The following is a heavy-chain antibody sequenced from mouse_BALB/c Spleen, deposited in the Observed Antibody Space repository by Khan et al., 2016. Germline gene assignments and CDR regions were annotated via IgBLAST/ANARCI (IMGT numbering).Heavy chain of an antibody. CDR1: GYTFTNYG. V-gene: IGHV9-3-1*01. J-gene: IGHJ3*01. CDR2: INTYIGEP. CDR3: ASGGDYGGFTY. D-gene: IGHD2-13*01. Sequence: QIQLVQSGPELKKPGETVKISCKASGYTFTNYGMNWVKQAPGKGLKWMGWINTYIGEPTYADDFKGRFAFSLETSASTAYLQISNLKKDDTATYFCASGGDYGGFTYWGQGTLVTVSA.